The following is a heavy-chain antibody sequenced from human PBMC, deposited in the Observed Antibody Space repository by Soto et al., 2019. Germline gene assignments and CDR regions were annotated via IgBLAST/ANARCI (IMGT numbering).Heavy chain of an antibody. J-gene: IGHJ6*03. Sequence: SETLSLTCTVSGGSISSYYWSWIRQPPGKGLEWIGYIYYSGSTNYNPSLKSRVTISVDTSKNQFSLKLSSVTAADTAVYYCARVGTGSGPMGWYYYMDVWGKGTTVTVSS. CDR3: ARVGTGSGPMGWYYYMDV. V-gene: IGHV4-59*01. CDR1: GGSISSYY. CDR2: IYYSGST. D-gene: IGHD3-9*01.